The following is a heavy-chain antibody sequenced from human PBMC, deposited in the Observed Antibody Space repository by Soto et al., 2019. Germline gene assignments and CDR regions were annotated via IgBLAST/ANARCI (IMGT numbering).Heavy chain of an antibody. CDR1: GFTFSSYA. J-gene: IGHJ4*02. Sequence: PGGSLGLSCAASGFTFSSYAMSWVRQAPGKGLEWVSAISGSGGSTYYADSVKGRFTISRDNAKNSLYLQMNSLRDEDTAVYYCARDTQDDFWSGYYRDYWGQGTLVTVSS. CDR3: ARDTQDDFWSGYYRDY. V-gene: IGHV3-23*01. CDR2: ISGSGGST. D-gene: IGHD3-3*01.